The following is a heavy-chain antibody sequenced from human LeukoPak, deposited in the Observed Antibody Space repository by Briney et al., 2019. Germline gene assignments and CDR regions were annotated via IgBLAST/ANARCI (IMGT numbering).Heavy chain of an antibody. J-gene: IGHJ4*02. D-gene: IGHD3-9*01. Sequence: WASVKVSCKASGYTFTSYYMHWVRQAPGQGLEWLGIINPSGRITTYAQKFQGRVTVTMDTSTSTVYMELSSLRSEDTAVYYCARGDRLPGYSAPVGDYWGQGTLVTVSS. CDR2: INPSGRIT. CDR1: GYTFTSYY. V-gene: IGHV1-46*01. CDR3: ARGDRLPGYSAPVGDY.